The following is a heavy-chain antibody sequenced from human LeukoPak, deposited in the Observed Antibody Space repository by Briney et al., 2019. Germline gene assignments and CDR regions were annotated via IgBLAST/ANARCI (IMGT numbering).Heavy chain of an antibody. CDR1: GFTFSSYG. CDR3: AKDLSGSHTY. CDR2: ISYDGSNK. V-gene: IGHV3-30*18. D-gene: IGHD1-26*01. J-gene: IGHJ4*02. Sequence: GGSLRLSCAASGFTFSSYGMHWVRQAPGKGLEWVAVISYDGSNKYYADSVKGRFTISRDNSENTLYLQMNSLGAEDTAVYYCAKDLSGSHTYWGQGTLVTVSS.